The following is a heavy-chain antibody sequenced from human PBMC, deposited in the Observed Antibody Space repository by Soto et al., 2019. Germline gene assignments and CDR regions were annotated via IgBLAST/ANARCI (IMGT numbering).Heavy chain of an antibody. CDR3: AHRLPHDQSVSVSQWKWFDP. D-gene: IGHD6-19*01. CDR2: IYWNDDK. J-gene: IGHJ5*02. Sequence: SGPTLVNPTQTLTLTCTFSGFSLSTSGVGVGWIRQPPGKALEWLALIYWNDDKRYSPSLKSRLTITKDTSKNQVVLTMTNMDPVDTATYYCAHRLPHDQSVSVSQWKWFDPWGQGTLVTVSS. CDR1: GFSLSTSGVG. V-gene: IGHV2-5*01.